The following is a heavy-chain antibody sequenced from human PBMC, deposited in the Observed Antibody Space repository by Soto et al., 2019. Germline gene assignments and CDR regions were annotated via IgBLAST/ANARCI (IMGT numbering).Heavy chain of an antibody. D-gene: IGHD3-10*01. J-gene: IGHJ4*02. V-gene: IGHV1-69*02. CDR3: ASSYGSGYRAFDS. CDR2: INPILSMS. Sequence: QVQLVQSGADVQRPGSSVRVSCKASGDTFNFYSINWVRQAPGLGLQWMGRINPILSMSNYAPRFQGRVTMTADKSTSTAYRELSSLRSEDTAMYYCASSYGSGYRAFDSWGQGALGTVSS. CDR1: GDTFNFYS.